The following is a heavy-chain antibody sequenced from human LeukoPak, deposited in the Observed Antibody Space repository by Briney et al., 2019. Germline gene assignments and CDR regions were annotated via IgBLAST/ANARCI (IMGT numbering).Heavy chain of an antibody. Sequence: GGSLRLSCAASGFTFSSYGMHWVRQAPGKGLEWVAVISYDGSNKYYADSVKGRFTISRDNSKNTLYLQMNSLRAEDTAVYYCARAEVLRYFDWYYYYYGMDVWGQGTTVTVSS. V-gene: IGHV3-30*03. D-gene: IGHD3-9*01. CDR2: ISYDGSNK. CDR3: ARAEVLRYFDWYYYYYGMDV. CDR1: GFTFSSYG. J-gene: IGHJ6*02.